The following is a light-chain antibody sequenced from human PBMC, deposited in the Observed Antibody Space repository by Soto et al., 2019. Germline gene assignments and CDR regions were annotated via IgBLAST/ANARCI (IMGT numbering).Light chain of an antibody. Sequence: QSALTQPASVSGSPGQSITISCTGTSSDVGGYNYVSWYQQHPGKAPKLMIYDVSNRPSGVSTRFSGSKSGNTASLNISGLQAEDETDYYCSSYTSSSTLHVVFGGGTQLTVL. CDR2: DVS. V-gene: IGLV2-14*01. J-gene: IGLJ2*01. CDR1: SSDVGGYNY. CDR3: SSYTSSSTLHVV.